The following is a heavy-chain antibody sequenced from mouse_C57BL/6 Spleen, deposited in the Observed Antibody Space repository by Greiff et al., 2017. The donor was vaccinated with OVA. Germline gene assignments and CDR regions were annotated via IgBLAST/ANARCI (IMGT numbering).Heavy chain of an antibody. CDR1: GYAFSSYW. V-gene: IGHV1-80*01. Sequence: QVQLKESGAELVKPGASVKISCKASGYAFSSYWMNWVKQRPGKGLEWIGQIYPGDGDTNYNGKFKGKATLTADKSSSTAYMQLSSLTSEDSAVDFCARSDYYGSSVFDYWGQGTTLTVSS. CDR3: ARSDYYGSSVFDY. D-gene: IGHD1-1*01. J-gene: IGHJ2*01. CDR2: IYPGDGDT.